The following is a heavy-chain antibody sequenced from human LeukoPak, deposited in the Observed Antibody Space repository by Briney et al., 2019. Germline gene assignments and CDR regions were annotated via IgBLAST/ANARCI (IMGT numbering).Heavy chain of an antibody. V-gene: IGHV4-59*01. CDR2: IYYSGST. D-gene: IGHD3-22*01. CDR3: ARVTGYMIEDYFDS. CDR1: GGSISSYY. Sequence: PSETLSLTCTVSGGSISSYYGSWLRQPPGKGLEWVGYIYYSGSTNYNSSLKSRVTILVDMSKNQFSLKLSSVTAADTAVYYCARVTGYMIEDYFDSWGQGTLVTVSS. J-gene: IGHJ4*02.